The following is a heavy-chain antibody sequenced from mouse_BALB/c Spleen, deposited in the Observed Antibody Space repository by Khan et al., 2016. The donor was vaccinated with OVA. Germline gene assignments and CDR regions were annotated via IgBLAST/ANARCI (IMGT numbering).Heavy chain of an antibody. J-gene: IGHJ4*01. CDR3: ASSLLLYAMDY. D-gene: IGHD1-2*01. V-gene: IGHV14-3*02. CDR1: GFNIKDTY. CDR2: IDPANGKT. Sequence: EVQLQQSGAELVKPGASVKLSCTGSGFNIKDTYIQWVKQRPEQGLEWIGRIDPANGKTIFDPKFQGKATITEDTSPNTAYLHLSSLASEYTVVYYCASSLLLYAMDYWGQGTSVTVSS.